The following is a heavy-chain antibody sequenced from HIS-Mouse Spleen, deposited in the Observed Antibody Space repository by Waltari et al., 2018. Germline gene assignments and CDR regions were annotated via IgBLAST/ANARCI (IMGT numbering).Heavy chain of an antibody. D-gene: IGHD1-26*01. Sequence: QVQLQQWGAGLWKPSDTLSLTCAVYGGSFSGYYWSWIRQPPGKGLEWIGEINHSGSTNYNPSLKSRVTISVDTSKNQFSLKLSSVTAADTAVYYCARKISGSYYAFDIWGQGTMVTVSS. J-gene: IGHJ3*02. CDR3: ARKISGSYYAFDI. CDR1: GGSFSGYY. V-gene: IGHV4-34*01. CDR2: INHSGST.